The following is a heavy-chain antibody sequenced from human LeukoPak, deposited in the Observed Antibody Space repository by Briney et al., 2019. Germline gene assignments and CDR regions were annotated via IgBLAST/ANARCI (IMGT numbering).Heavy chain of an antibody. J-gene: IGHJ4*02. CDR2: ISGDGDKP. CDR3: AKDSVYYYDSSGYFPGDY. Sequence: GGSLRLSCTASGFTFDDSAMHWVRQAPGKGLEWVSLISGDGDKPYYADSVKGRFTISRDNSKNSLYLQMNSLRTEDTALYYCAKDSVYYYDSSGYFPGDYWGQGTLVTVSS. V-gene: IGHV3-43*02. D-gene: IGHD3-22*01. CDR1: GFTFDDSA.